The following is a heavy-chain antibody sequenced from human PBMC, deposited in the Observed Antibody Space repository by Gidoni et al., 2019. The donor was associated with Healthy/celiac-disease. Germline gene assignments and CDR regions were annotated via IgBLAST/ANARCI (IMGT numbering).Heavy chain of an antibody. Sequence: QLQLQESGPGLVKPSETLSLTCTVSVGSISSSSYYWGWIRQPPGQGLEWIGSIYYSGSTYYNPSLKSRVTISVDTSKNQFSLKLSSVTAADTAVYYCARDPDCSGGSCQGHNWFDPWGQGTLVTVSS. J-gene: IGHJ5*02. CDR3: ARDPDCSGGSCQGHNWFDP. CDR1: VGSISSSSYY. D-gene: IGHD2-15*01. V-gene: IGHV4-39*07. CDR2: IYYSGST.